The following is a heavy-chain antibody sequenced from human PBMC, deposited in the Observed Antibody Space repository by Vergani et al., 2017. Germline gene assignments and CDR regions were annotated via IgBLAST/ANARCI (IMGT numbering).Heavy chain of an antibody. CDR3: AKDQGLLDGVWDS. CDR2: IYYDGSHE. Sequence: VQLLESGGGLVQPGGSLRLSCAASGFTFSSYAMSWVRQAPGKGLEWVALIYYDGSHENYADSVRGRFSISRDNSKNTVYLQMDRLRVEDTAIYYCAKDQGLLDGVWDSWGQGTLVTVSS. D-gene: IGHD3/OR15-3a*01. J-gene: IGHJ5*02. V-gene: IGHV3-30*18. CDR1: GFTFSSYA.